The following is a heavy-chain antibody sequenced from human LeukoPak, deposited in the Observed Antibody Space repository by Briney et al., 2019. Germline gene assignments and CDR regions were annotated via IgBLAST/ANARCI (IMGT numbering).Heavy chain of an antibody. Sequence: GGSLRLSCAASGFTFSSYGMHWVRQAPGKGLEWVAVIWYDGSNKYYADSVKGRFTIPRDNSKNTLYLQMNSLRAEDTAVYYCARVAVAGTFDYWGQGTLVTVSS. V-gene: IGHV3-33*01. J-gene: IGHJ4*02. CDR1: GFTFSSYG. CDR3: ARVAVAGTFDY. CDR2: IWYDGSNK. D-gene: IGHD6-19*01.